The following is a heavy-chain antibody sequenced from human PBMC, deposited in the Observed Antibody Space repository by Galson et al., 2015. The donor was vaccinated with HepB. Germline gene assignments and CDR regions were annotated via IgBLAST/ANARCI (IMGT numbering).Heavy chain of an antibody. CDR3: ASHAPYYYGSGRYPGTFDY. CDR1: GFIVSTNY. J-gene: IGHJ4*02. V-gene: IGHV3-53*01. CDR2: IYSGGSK. Sequence: SLRLSCAASGFIVSTNYMSWVRQAPGKGLEWVSVIYSGGSKYYADSVMGRFTISRDNSKNTLYLQMNSLRAEDTAVYFCASHAPYYYGSGRYPGTFDYWGQGTLVTVSS. D-gene: IGHD3-10*01.